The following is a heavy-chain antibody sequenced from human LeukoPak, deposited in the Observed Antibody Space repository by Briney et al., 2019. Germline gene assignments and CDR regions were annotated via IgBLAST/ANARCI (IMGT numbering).Heavy chain of an antibody. CDR2: IIPIFGTA. Sequence: SVKVSCNASGGTFSSYAIGWVRQAPGQGLEWMGGIIPIFGTANYAQKFQGRVTITTDESTSTAYMELRSLRSDDTAVYYCARSEMATVIHFDYWGQGTLVTASS. CDR3: ARSEMATVIHFDY. J-gene: IGHJ4*02. CDR1: GGTFSSYA. V-gene: IGHV1-69*05. D-gene: IGHD5-24*01.